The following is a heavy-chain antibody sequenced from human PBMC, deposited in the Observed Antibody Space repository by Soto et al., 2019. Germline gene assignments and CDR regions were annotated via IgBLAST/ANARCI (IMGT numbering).Heavy chain of an antibody. D-gene: IGHD3-10*01. CDR1: GFTFSSYG. CDR2: ISYDGSNK. V-gene: IGHV3-30*18. CDR3: AKDLTHGSGIIYGMDI. J-gene: IGHJ6*02. Sequence: GRSLRLSCAASGFTFSSYGIHWVRQGPGKGLEWVALISYDGSNKYYADSVKGRFTISRDNSKNTLYLEVNSLRAEDTAVYYCAKDLTHGSGIIYGMDIWGQGTTVTVSS.